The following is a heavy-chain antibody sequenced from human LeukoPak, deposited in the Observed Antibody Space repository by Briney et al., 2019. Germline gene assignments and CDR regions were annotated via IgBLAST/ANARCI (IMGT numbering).Heavy chain of an antibody. CDR2: IYYSGST. J-gene: IGHJ3*02. V-gene: IGHV4-59*01. CDR1: GGSISSYY. CDR3: ARRYCSSTSCYPDAFDT. Sequence: SETLSLTCTVSGGSISSYYWSWIRQRPGKGLEWIGYIYYSGSTDYNPSLKSRVTISVDTSKNQFSLKLSSVTAADTAVYYCARRYCSSTSCYPDAFDTWGQGTMVTVSS. D-gene: IGHD2-2*01.